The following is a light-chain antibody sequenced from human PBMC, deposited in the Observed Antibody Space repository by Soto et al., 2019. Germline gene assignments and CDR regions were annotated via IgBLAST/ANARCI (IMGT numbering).Light chain of an antibody. J-gene: IGKJ1*01. CDR3: QQYDGYSRT. V-gene: IGKV1-5*01. CDR2: DAS. Sequence: DIQMSESPCTLSASVGDRGNITWRASQSISSWLAWYQQKPGKAPKILMYDASSLERGVPSRFSGSGSGTEFTLTIISLQPDDFATYYCQQYDGYSRTXGQGTKVDIK. CDR1: QSISSW.